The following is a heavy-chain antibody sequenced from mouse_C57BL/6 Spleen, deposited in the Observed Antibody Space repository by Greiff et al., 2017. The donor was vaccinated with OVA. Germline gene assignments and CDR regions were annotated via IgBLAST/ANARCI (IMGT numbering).Heavy chain of an antibody. CDR1: GYSFPDSN. V-gene: IGHV1-39*01. Sequence: VQLQQSGPELVKPGASVKISCKASGYSFPDSNTNWVKQRTGKSLEWIGVIHPHYGTTSYNQKFKGKATLTVDQTSSTAYMQLNSLTSEDSAVYDCARDYGSSYGYFDVWGTGTTVTVSS. CDR2: IHPHYGTT. D-gene: IGHD1-1*01. J-gene: IGHJ1*03. CDR3: ARDYGSSYGYFDV.